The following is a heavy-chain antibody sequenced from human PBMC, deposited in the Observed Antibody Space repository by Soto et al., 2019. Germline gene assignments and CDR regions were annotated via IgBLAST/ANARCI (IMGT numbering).Heavy chain of an antibody. J-gene: IGHJ6*03. V-gene: IGHV1-8*01. CDR2: MNPNSGNT. Sequence: GASVKVSCKASGYTFTSYDINWVRQATGQGLEWMGWMNPNSGNTGYAQKFQGRVTMTRNTSISTAYMELGSLRSEDTAVYYCARALLLWFGELPYYYYYMDVWGKGTTVTVSS. CDR3: ARALLLWFGELPYYYYYMDV. CDR1: GYTFTSYD. D-gene: IGHD3-10*01.